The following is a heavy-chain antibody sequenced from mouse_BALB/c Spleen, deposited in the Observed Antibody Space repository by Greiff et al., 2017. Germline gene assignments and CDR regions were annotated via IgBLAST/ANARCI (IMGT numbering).Heavy chain of an antibody. Sequence: EVQGVESGGGLVKPGGSLKLSCAASGFTFSSYAMSWVRQSPEKRLEWVAEISSGGSYTYYPDTVTGRFTISRDNAKNTLYLEMSSLRSEDTAMYYCARAYYGYDGAWFAYWGQGTLVTVSA. J-gene: IGHJ3*01. CDR2: ISSGGSYT. CDR1: GFTFSSYA. V-gene: IGHV5-9-4*01. CDR3: ARAYYGYDGAWFAY. D-gene: IGHD2-2*01.